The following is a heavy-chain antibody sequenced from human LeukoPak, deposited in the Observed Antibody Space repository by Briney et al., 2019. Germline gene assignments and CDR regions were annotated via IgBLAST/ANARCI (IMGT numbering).Heavy chain of an antibody. Sequence: PGGSLRLSCAASGFTFSSYAMHWVRQAPGKGLEWVAVISYDGSNKYYADSVKGRFTISRDNSKNTLYLQMNSLRAEDTAVYYCARTKKQEYSSSPGAFDIWGQGTMVTVSS. CDR1: GFTFSSYA. V-gene: IGHV3-30-3*01. J-gene: IGHJ3*02. D-gene: IGHD6-6*01. CDR2: ISYDGSNK. CDR3: ARTKKQEYSSSPGAFDI.